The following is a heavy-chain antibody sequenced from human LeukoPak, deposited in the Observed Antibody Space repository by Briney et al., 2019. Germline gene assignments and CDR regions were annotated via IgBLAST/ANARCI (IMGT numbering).Heavy chain of an antibody. Sequence: GASVKVSCKASGYTFTGYYMHWVRQAPGQGLEWMGWINPNSGGTTYGQKFQGRVTMTRDTSITTVYMELSSLRSDDTAVFYCARDITLLTMYSGTYPPYGLDVWGQGTTVTVSS. CDR1: GYTFTGYY. CDR2: INPNSGGT. J-gene: IGHJ6*02. V-gene: IGHV1-2*02. CDR3: ARDITLLTMYSGTYPPYGLDV. D-gene: IGHD1-26*01.